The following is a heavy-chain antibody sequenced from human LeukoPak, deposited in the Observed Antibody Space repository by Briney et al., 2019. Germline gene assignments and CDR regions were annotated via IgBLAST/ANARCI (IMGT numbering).Heavy chain of an antibody. D-gene: IGHD6-19*01. V-gene: IGHV3-7*04. CDR2: IRQDGGDK. CDR3: TRDLSAVDGTGN. J-gene: IGHJ4*02. CDR1: GFTLGSYW. Sequence: GSLRLSCAASGFTLGSYWMGWARQAPGKGLEWVANIRQDGGDKYYVDSVKGRFTISRDNAKNSLYLQMNSLRVEDTAVYYCTRDLSAVDGTGNWGQGTLVTVSS.